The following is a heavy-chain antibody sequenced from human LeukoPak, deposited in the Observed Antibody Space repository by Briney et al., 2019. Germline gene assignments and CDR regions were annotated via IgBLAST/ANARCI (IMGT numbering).Heavy chain of an antibody. D-gene: IGHD5-18*01. CDR1: GYSFTSYW. CDR2: IYPGDSDT. CDR3: ARHSEWGYSYGTNFDY. V-gene: IGHV5-51*01. Sequence: GESLKISCKGSGYSFTSYWIGWVRQMPGKGLEWMGIIYPGDSDTRYSPSFQGQVTISADKSISTAYLQWSSLKASDTAMYYCARHSEWGYSYGTNFDYWGQGTLVTVSS. J-gene: IGHJ4*02.